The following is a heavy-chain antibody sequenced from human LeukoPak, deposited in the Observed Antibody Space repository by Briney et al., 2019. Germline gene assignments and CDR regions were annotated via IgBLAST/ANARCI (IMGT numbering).Heavy chain of an antibody. Sequence: GGSLRLSCAASGFTFSSYAMSWVRQAPGKGLEWVAGISSGDSTYHAESVKGRFTISSDKYKDTLYLQMNSLRAEDTAVYYCAKDATASPYFHWFDNWGQGTQVIVSS. CDR2: ISSGDST. V-gene: IGHV3-23*01. J-gene: IGHJ4*02. CDR3: AKDATASPYFHWFDN. CDR1: GFTFSSYA. D-gene: IGHD3-9*01.